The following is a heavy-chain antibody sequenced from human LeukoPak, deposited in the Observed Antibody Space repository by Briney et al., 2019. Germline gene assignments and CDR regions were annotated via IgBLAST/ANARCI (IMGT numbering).Heavy chain of an antibody. CDR2: IYSGGST. CDR3: ARSDIAVAGTPGYYFDY. V-gene: IGHV3-53*01. D-gene: IGHD6-19*01. J-gene: IGHJ4*02. Sequence: GGSLRLSCAASGFTVSSNYMSWVRQAPGKGLEWVSVIYSGGSTYYADSVKGRFTISRDNSKNTLYLQMNSLRAEDTAVYYCARSDIAVAGTPGYYFDYWGQGTLVTVSS. CDR1: GFTVSSNY.